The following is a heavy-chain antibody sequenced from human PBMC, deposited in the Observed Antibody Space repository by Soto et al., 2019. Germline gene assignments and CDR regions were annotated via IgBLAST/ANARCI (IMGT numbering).Heavy chain of an antibody. D-gene: IGHD6-13*01. J-gene: IGHJ4*02. Sequence: LRLSCAASGFTFINYAMSWVRQAPGKGLEWVSAIRGSGDGTFYPDSVKGRFTISRDNAKNTLYLQMNSLRAEDTAIYYCAKGDGSSSWYGNSWGQGTLVTVS. CDR2: IRGSGDGT. CDR1: GFTFINYA. CDR3: AKGDGSSSWYGNS. V-gene: IGHV3-23*01.